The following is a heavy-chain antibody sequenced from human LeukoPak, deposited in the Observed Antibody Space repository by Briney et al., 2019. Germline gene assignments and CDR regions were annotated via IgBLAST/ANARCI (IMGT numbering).Heavy chain of an antibody. V-gene: IGHV4-39*02. CDR1: GGSISSSSYY. D-gene: IGHD6-25*01. CDR2: LFHSGST. CDR3: ARERPDRQATSSFDY. Sequence: SETLSLTCTVSGGSISSSSYYWGWIRQPPGKGLEWTGSLFHSGSTYYNPSLKSRVTISVDTSKNQFSLKLSSVIAADTAVYYCARERPDRQATSSFDYWGQGTLVTVSS. J-gene: IGHJ4*02.